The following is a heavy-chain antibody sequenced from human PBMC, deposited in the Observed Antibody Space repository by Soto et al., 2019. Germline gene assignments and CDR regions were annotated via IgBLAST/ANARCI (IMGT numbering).Heavy chain of an antibody. Sequence: ASVKVSCKASRYTFTSYGISRVRQAPGQGLERMGWISAYNGNTNYAQKIQGRVTMTTDTSTSTPYMELRSLRSGDTAVYFCPREDRGYYYHYGMDVWGQGTTVTVSS. CDR2: ISAYNGNT. CDR1: RYTFTSYG. CDR3: PREDRGYYYHYGMDV. D-gene: IGHD1-26*01. J-gene: IGHJ6*02. V-gene: IGHV1-18*01.